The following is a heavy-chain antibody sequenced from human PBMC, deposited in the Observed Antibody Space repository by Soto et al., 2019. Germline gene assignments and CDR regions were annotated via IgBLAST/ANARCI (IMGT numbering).Heavy chain of an antibody. V-gene: IGHV3-23*01. Sequence: GGSLRLSCAASGFTFNMYAISWVRQAPGKGLEWVAGIGGSGANTYYADFVKGRFTISRDNPKNTLYLQMDSLRAEDTATYYCARTITGYFWAGAYWGQGTLVTVSS. J-gene: IGHJ4*02. CDR2: IGGSGANT. D-gene: IGHD1-1*01. CDR3: ARTITGYFWAGAY. CDR1: GFTFNMYA.